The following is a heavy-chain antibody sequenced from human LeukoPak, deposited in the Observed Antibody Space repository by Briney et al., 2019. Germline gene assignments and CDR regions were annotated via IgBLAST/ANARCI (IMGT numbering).Heavy chain of an antibody. V-gene: IGHV1-8*01. Sequence: ASVKVSCKASGYTFTSYDINWVRQATGQGLEWMGWMNPNSGNTGYAQKFQGRVTMTRNTSISTAYMELSSLRSEDTAVYYCATASSSWKGFDPWGQGTLVTVSS. CDR1: GYTFTSYD. CDR3: ATASSSWKGFDP. J-gene: IGHJ5*02. D-gene: IGHD6-13*01. CDR2: MNPNSGNT.